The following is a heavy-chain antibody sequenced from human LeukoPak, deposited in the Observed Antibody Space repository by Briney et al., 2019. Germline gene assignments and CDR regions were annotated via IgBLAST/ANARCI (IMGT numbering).Heavy chain of an antibody. Sequence: NRGAPLKSSCKASGYRFISYWFGWVRKIPGKGLKRLRIIYTGDSDTRYSPSFQGQVTISADKSISTAYLQWSSLKASDTAMYYCARWGEEEYQLLIDYWGQETLFTVSS. V-gene: IGHV5-51*01. CDR3: ARWGEEEYQLLIDY. J-gene: IGHJ4*02. CDR2: IYTGDSDT. D-gene: IGHD2-2*01. CDR1: GYRFISYW.